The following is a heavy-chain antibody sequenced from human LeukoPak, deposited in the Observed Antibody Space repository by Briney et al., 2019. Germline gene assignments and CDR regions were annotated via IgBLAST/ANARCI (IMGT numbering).Heavy chain of an antibody. CDR1: GGSFSGYY. D-gene: IGHD2-15*01. Sequence: SETLSLTCAVYGGSFSGYYWGWIRQPPGKGLEWIGEINHSGSTNYNPSLKSRVTISVDTSKNQFSLKLSSVTAADTAVYYCARGNFGSCYSDWGQGTLVTVSS. V-gene: IGHV4-34*01. J-gene: IGHJ4*02. CDR3: ARGNFGSCYSD. CDR2: INHSGST.